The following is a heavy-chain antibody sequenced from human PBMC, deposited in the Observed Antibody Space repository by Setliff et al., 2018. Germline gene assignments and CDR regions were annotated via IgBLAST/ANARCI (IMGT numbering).Heavy chain of an antibody. CDR2: IYIGGNA. V-gene: IGHV4-4*07. CDR1: GGSISRYY. Sequence: KPSETLSLTCTVSGGSISRYYWSWIRQPAGKGLEWIGHIYIGGNANYNPPLKSRVTMSIDTSKNQLSLKLNYVTAADMAVYYCAREQWLDPPGYYYMDVWAKGTTVTVSS. D-gene: IGHD6-19*01. CDR3: AREQWLDPPGYYYMDV. J-gene: IGHJ6*03.